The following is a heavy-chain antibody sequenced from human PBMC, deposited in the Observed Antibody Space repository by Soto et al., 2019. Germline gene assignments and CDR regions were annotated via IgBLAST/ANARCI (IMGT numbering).Heavy chain of an antibody. CDR3: ARRSSGYNYYYYYGMDV. V-gene: IGHV5-10-1*01. J-gene: IGHJ6*02. Sequence: GESLKISCKGSGYIFTSYWISWVLQMPGKGLEWMGRIDPSDSYTNYSPSFQGHVTISADKSISTAYLQWSSLKASDTAMYYCARRSSGYNYYYYYGMDVWGQGTTVTVSS. CDR2: IDPSDSYT. CDR1: GYIFTSYW. D-gene: IGHD3-22*01.